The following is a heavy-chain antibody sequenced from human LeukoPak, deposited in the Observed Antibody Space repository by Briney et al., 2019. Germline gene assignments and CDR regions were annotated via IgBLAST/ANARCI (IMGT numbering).Heavy chain of an antibody. V-gene: IGHV3-30*03. Sequence: GRSLRLSWAASGFTFSTYGMHWVRQAPGKGLEWVALISNDGSNKFYADSVKGRFTISRDNSHNTLYLQMNSLRTKDTAVYYCATDSNDYGDYWGEGTLVTVSS. CDR3: ATDSNDYGDY. CDR2: ISNDGSNK. CDR1: GFTFSTYG. D-gene: IGHD2-21*02. J-gene: IGHJ4*02.